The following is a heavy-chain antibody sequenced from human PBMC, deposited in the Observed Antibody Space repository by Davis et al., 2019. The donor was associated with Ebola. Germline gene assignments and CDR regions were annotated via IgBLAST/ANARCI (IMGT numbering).Heavy chain of an antibody. CDR2: IYHSGST. CDR3: AINPTILMISSIAARPVWFDP. D-gene: IGHD6-6*01. CDR1: RGSISSTSYY. V-gene: IGHV4-39*07. Sequence: PSEPLSLTCTVSRGSISSTSYYWGWIRQPPGKGLEWIASIYHSGSTYYNPSLKSRVTISVDTSKNQFSLKLTSVTAADKAVYYCAINPTILMISSIAARPVWFDPWGQGTLVTVSS. J-gene: IGHJ5*02.